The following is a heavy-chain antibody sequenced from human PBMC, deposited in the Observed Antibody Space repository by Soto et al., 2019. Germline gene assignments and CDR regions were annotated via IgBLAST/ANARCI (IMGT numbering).Heavy chain of an antibody. CDR1: GFTFNIYA. CDR2: ISRYGDIT. J-gene: IGHJ4*02. CDR3: AKDRYLDHDSRGYLFDN. V-gene: IGHV3-23*01. Sequence: GGSLRLSCEASGFTFNIYAMTWVRQAPGKGLEWVSAISRYGDITYYADSMEGRFSISRDNSKNTLYLQMNSLRAEDTAVYYCAKDRYLDHDSRGYLFDNWGQGTLVTVSS. D-gene: IGHD3-22*01.